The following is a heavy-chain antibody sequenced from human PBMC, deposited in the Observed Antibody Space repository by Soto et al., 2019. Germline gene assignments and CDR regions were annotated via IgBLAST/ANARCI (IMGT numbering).Heavy chain of an antibody. J-gene: IGHJ6*02. CDR2: ISYDGSNK. CDR1: GFTFSSYA. V-gene: IGHV3-30-3*01. CDR3: ARVGGQQLASYDYYDGMDV. Sequence: GGSLRLSCAASGFTFSSYAMHWVRQAPGKGLEWVADISYDGSNKYYADSVKGRFTISRDNSKNTLYLQMNSLRAEDTAVFYCARVGGQQLASYDYYDGMDVWGQGTTVTVSS. D-gene: IGHD6-13*01.